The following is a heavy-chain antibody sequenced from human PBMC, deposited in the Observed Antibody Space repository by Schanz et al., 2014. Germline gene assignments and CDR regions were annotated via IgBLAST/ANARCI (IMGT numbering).Heavy chain of an antibody. Sequence: QVQLVESGGDLVKPGGSLRLSCAASGFTFSDYYMSWIRQAPGKGLEWVSYISNSGTTIYYADSVKGRFTISRDNAKNSLYLQMNSLRAEDTAVYYCARLDSSSWYPRYWGQGTLVTVSS. V-gene: IGHV3-11*01. CDR3: ARLDSSSWYPRY. D-gene: IGHD6-13*01. CDR2: ISNSGTTI. J-gene: IGHJ4*02. CDR1: GFTFSDYY.